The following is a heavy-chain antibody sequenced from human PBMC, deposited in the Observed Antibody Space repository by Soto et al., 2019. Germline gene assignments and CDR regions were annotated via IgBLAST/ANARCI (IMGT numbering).Heavy chain of an antibody. CDR3: AEALSVTSWGWFDP. Sequence: EVQLLESGGGLVPPWGSLRLSCAASGFTFSSYALSWIRQAPGKGLEWVSTISGRGDSTYYADSVKGRITVSRDNYKATLSLPMNILNADDSAVYYCAEALSVTSWGWFDPWGQGTLVTVSS. CDR1: GFTFSSYA. J-gene: IGHJ5*02. CDR2: ISGRGDST. D-gene: IGHD4-17*01. V-gene: IGHV3-23*01.